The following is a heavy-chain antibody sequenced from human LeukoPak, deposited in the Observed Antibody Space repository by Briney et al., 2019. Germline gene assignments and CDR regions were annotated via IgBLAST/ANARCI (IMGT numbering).Heavy chain of an antibody. CDR1: GFTFSSYR. CDR2: ISSSSDII. V-gene: IGHV3-48*04. D-gene: IGHD3-22*01. J-gene: IGHJ4*02. CDR3: ARDYYDSRGSPFDF. Sequence: PGGSLRLSCVASGFTFSSYRMNWVRQAPGKGLECVSYISSSSDIIYYADSVKGRFTISRDNAKNSLYLQMNSLRAEDTAVYYCARDYYDSRGSPFDFWGQGALVTVSS.